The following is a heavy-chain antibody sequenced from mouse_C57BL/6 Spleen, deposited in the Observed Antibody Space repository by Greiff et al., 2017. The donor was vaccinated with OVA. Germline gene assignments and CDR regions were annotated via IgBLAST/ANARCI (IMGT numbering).Heavy chain of an antibody. D-gene: IGHD1-1*01. CDR1: GFTFSSYA. J-gene: IGHJ4*01. V-gene: IGHV5-4*01. Sequence: EVQLQESGGGLVKPGGSLKLSCAASGFTFSSYAMPWVRQTPEKRLEWVATISDGGSYTYYPDNVKGRFTISRDNAKNNLYLQMSHLKSEDTAMYYYAREGYYGGAMDYWGQGTSVTVSS. CDR2: ISDGGSYT. CDR3: AREGYYGGAMDY.